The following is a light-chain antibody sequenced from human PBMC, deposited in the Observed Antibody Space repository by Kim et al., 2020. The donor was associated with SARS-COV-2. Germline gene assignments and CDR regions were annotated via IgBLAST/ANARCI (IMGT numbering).Light chain of an antibody. Sequence: GDRVTITCQASEDVSDYFNWYHQKPGEAPKVLIRDAANLESGVPSRFSRGGYGTEFSLTISSVQPEDIGTYYCQQYDAPPFTFG. CDR2: DAA. CDR3: QQYDAPPFT. J-gene: IGKJ5*01. V-gene: IGKV1-33*01. CDR1: EDVSDY.